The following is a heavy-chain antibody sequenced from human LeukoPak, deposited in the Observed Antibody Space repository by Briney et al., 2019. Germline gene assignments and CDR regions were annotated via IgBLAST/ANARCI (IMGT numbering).Heavy chain of an antibody. CDR2: IYYISNT. V-gene: IGHV4-61*08. CDR3: ARTQSQSGSYRYYFGY. D-gene: IGHD1-26*01. Sequence: PSETLSLTCTASGASVGSAGYYWSWIRQPPGGGLEGIGYIYYISNTNYNPSLKSRVTMSVDPSKNQFSLKLNSVTAADTAVYYCARTQSQSGSYRYYFGYWGQGTLVTVSS. J-gene: IGHJ4*02. CDR1: GASVGSAGYY.